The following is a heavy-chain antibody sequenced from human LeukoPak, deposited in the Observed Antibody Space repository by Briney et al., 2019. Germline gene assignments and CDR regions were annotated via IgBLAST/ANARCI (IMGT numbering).Heavy chain of an antibody. CDR2: ISSSGST. CDR1: GGSISSYY. J-gene: IGHJ4*02. CDR3: VGDLDWNYADY. Sequence: SETLSLTCTVSGGSISSYYWSWIRQPAGKRLEWIGRISSSGSTNYNPSLKSRVTMSVDSSKKQFSLILISVTAADTAVYYCVGDLDWNYADYWGQGTLVTVSS. V-gene: IGHV4-4*07. D-gene: IGHD1-7*01.